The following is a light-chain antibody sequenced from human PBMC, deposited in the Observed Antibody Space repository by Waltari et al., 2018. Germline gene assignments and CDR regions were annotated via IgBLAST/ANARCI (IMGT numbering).Light chain of an antibody. V-gene: IGLV3-21*02. CDR1: NIGSKS. CDR2: DDG. Sequence: SYVLTPPPSGSVAPGQTASITCGGNNIGSKSVHWYQQKPGQAPVLVVYDDGDRPSGIPERFSGSNSGNTATLTISGVEAGDEAVYYCQVWDRSSDHVVFGGGTKVTVL. J-gene: IGLJ2*01. CDR3: QVWDRSSDHVV.